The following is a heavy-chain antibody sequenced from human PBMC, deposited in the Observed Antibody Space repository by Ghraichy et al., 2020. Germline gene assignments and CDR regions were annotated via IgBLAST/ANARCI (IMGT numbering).Heavy chain of an antibody. Sequence: SGPTLVKPTQTLTLTCTFSGFPLSTSGMRVGWIRQPPGKALEWLARIDWDDDKFYSTSLKTRLTISKDTSKNQVVLKMTNMEPVDTATYYCARIADYYDSSSFHIFDYWGQGTLVTVSS. CDR2: IDWDDDK. V-gene: IGHV2-70*04. CDR1: GFPLSTSGMR. CDR3: ARIADYYDSSSFHIFDY. J-gene: IGHJ4*02. D-gene: IGHD3-22*01.